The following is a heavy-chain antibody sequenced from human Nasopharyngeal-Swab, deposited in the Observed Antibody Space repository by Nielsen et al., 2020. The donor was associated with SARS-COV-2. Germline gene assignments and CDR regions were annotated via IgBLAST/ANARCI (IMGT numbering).Heavy chain of an antibody. CDR3: ARDGSMVRGVMMSDWFDP. V-gene: IGHV3-48*03. J-gene: IGHJ5*02. CDR2: ISGGGDTI. D-gene: IGHD3-10*01. CDR1: GFTFSFYE. Sequence: GGSLRLSCAASGFTFSFYEMNWVRQAPGKGLEWVAFISGGGDTIFYADSVKGRFTISRDDAKNTLYLQMNSLRAEDTAVYYCARDGSMVRGVMMSDWFDPWGQGTLVTVSS.